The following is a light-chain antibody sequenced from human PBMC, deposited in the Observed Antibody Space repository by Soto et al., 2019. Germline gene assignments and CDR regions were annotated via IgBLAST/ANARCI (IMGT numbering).Light chain of an antibody. CDR3: QQRSNWPPGMYT. Sequence: EIVLTQSPATLSLSPGERATLSCRASQSVSSYLAWYQQKPGQAPRLLIYDASNRATGIPARFSGSGSGTDFTLTISSLEPDDFAVYYWQQRSNWPPGMYTFGQGTKLEIK. J-gene: IGKJ2*01. CDR1: QSVSSY. V-gene: IGKV3-11*01. CDR2: DAS.